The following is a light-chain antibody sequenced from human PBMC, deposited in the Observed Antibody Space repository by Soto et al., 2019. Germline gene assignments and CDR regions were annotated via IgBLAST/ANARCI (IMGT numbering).Light chain of an antibody. CDR1: SSNIGSNY. J-gene: IGLJ1*01. V-gene: IGLV1-47*01. CDR3: AAWDDSLSGPV. CDR2: RNN. Sequence: QSVLTQPPSASRTPGQRVTISCSGSSSNIGSNYVYWYQQLPGTAPKLLIYRNNQRPSGVPDRFSGSKSGTSASLAISGLRSEDEADYYCAAWDDSLSGPVFGTGTKLTV.